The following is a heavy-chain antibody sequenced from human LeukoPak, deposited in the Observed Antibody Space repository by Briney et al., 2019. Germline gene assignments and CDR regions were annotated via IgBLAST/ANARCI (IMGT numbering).Heavy chain of an antibody. CDR3: ARDLVTVTKGFDI. CDR2: ISYIGST. Sequence: SETLSLTCTVSGGSISSYYWSWIRQPPGKGLEWIGYISYIGSTNYNPSLKSRVTISIDTSRNQFPLRLSSVTAADTAVYYCARDLVTVTKGFDIWGQGTMVSVSS. V-gene: IGHV4-59*01. J-gene: IGHJ3*02. CDR1: GGSISSYY. D-gene: IGHD4-17*01.